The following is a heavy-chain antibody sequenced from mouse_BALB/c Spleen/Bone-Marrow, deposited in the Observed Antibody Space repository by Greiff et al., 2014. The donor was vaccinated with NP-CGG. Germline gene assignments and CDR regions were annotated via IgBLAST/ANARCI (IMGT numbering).Heavy chain of an antibody. Sequence: EVQLVESGGGLVKPGGSLKLSCAASGFTFSDYYMYWVRQTPEKRLEWVATISDGGSYTYYPDSVKGRFTISRDNAKNNLYLQMSSLKSEDTAMYYCARVSYDYFDYWGRGTTLTVSS. CDR2: ISDGGSYT. J-gene: IGHJ2*01. V-gene: IGHV5-4*02. CDR3: ARVSYDYFDY. CDR1: GFTFSDYY. D-gene: IGHD2-4*01.